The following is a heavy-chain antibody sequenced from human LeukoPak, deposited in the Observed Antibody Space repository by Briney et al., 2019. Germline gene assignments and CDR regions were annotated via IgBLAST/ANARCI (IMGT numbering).Heavy chain of an antibody. D-gene: IGHD6-19*01. CDR3: TRVGHSSGWYNWFDP. CDR2: IRTKAYGGTT. J-gene: IGHJ5*02. CDR1: GFTFGDYG. V-gene: IGHV3-49*04. Sequence: TGGSLRLSCTASGFTFGDYGMNWVRQAPGKGLEWVGFIRTKAYGGTTEYAASVKGRFTISRDDSKTIAYLQMNSLKTEDTAVYFCTRVGHSSGWYNWFDPWGQGTLVAVFS.